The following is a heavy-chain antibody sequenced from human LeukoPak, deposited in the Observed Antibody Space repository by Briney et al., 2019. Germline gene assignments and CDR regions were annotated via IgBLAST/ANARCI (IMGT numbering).Heavy chain of an antibody. Sequence: SETLSLTCTVSGGSISSYYWSWIRQPPGKGLEWIGYIYYSGSTNYNPSLKSRVTISVDTSKNQFSLKLSSVTAADTAVYYCARADYDFWSGYYPNWFDPWGEGTLVTVSS. V-gene: IGHV4-59*01. CDR2: IYYSGST. CDR1: GGSISSYY. D-gene: IGHD3-3*01. J-gene: IGHJ5*02. CDR3: ARADYDFWSGYYPNWFDP.